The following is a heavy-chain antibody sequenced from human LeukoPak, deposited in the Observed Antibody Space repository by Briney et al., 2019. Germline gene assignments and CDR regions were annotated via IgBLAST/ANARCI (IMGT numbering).Heavy chain of an antibody. CDR3: ATGRLNYGYLDY. CDR2: IYYSGST. V-gene: IGHV4-59*11. J-gene: IGHJ4*02. CDR1: GGSISGHY. Sequence: SETLSLTCAVSGGSISGHYCSWIRRPPGKELEWIEHIYYSGSTNYNPSLKSRVTISVDTSKNEFSLKVTSVTTADTAMYYCATGRLNYGYLDYWGQGTLVTVSS. D-gene: IGHD3-10*01.